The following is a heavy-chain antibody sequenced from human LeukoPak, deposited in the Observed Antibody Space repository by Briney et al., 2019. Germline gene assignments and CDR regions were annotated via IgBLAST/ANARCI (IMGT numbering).Heavy chain of an antibody. V-gene: IGHV3-23*01. D-gene: IGHD3-16*01. Sequence: GGSLRLSCVASGFTLSSYAMSWVRQPPGKGLGWVSGISGGGGNTYYADSVKGRFTISRDNSKKMLYLQMNSLRAGDTAVYYCAKDYTRTSVGNFHHWGQGTLVTVSS. CDR1: GFTLSSYA. CDR3: AKDYTRTSVGNFHH. CDR2: ISGGGGNT. J-gene: IGHJ1*01.